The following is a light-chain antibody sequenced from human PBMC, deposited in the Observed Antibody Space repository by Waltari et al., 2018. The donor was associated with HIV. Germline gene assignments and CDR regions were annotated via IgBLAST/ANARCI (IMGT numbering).Light chain of an antibody. CDR2: RNE. CDR1: FSNLGSHS. Sequence: QSVLSQPPSAPGTPGQRVTISCSGGFSNLGSHSGDWYQQFSGMVPKLVIFRNENRPPEVHDLVTGPKSGTSASLIITGLQSEDESDYYCAVWDDKLGAWLFGGGTRVTV. CDR3: AVWDDKLGAWL. J-gene: IGLJ3*02. V-gene: IGLV1-47*01.